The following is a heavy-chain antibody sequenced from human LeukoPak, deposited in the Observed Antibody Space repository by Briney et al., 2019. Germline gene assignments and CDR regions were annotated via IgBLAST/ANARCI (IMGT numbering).Heavy chain of an antibody. J-gene: IGHJ4*02. D-gene: IGHD6-19*01. CDR3: AGNGISVAGSY. CDR2: IYSGGST. Sequence: GGSLRLSCAASGFTVNSNYMSWVRQAPGKGLEWVSTIYSGGSTYYADSVKGRFTISGDNSKNTLFLQMNSLRAEDTAVYYCAGNGISVAGSYWGQGTLVTVSS. CDR1: GFTVNSNY. V-gene: IGHV3-53*01.